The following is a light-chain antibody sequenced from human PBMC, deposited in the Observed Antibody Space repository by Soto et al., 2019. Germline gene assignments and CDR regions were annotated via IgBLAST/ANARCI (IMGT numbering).Light chain of an antibody. J-gene: IGKJ1*01. CDR2: GAS. CDR1: QSVRSN. CDR3: QHYYNWPPLT. Sequence: EIVMTQSPATLSVSPGERATLSCRASQSVRSNLAWYQQKPGQAPRLLIYGASTRATAIPSRFSGSGSGTEFPLTISSLQSEDFAVYYCQHYYNWPPLTFGRGTKVEIK. V-gene: IGKV3-15*01.